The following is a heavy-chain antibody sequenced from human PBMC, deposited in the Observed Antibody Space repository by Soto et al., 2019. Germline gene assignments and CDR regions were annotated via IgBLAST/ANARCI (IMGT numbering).Heavy chain of an antibody. CDR2: INSDGSST. J-gene: IGHJ4*02. CDR1: GFTFSTFW. V-gene: IGHV3-74*01. Sequence: EVQLVESGGGLVQPGGSLRLSCEASGFTFSTFWMHWVRQAPGKGLVWVSRINSDGSSTYYADSVKGRVTISRDNAKNTLYLQLKSLGPEDTAVYYCARDFEYWGQGTLVTVSS. CDR3: ARDFEY.